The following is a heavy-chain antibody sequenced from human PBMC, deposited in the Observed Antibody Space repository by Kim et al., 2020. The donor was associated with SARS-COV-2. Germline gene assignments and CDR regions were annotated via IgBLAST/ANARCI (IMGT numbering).Heavy chain of an antibody. CDR2: GST. V-gene: IGHV4-59*01. Sequence: GSTNFNPSLKSRVTIAVDTSKNQFSLKLSSVTAADTAVYYCARERGWFDPWGQGTLVTVSS. CDR3: ARERGWFDP. J-gene: IGHJ5*02.